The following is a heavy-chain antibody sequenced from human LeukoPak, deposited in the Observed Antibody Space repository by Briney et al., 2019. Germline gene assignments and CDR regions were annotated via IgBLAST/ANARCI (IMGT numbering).Heavy chain of an antibody. V-gene: IGHV3-74*01. CDR1: GFTFSFNS. CDR3: ARSNGFGMDV. D-gene: IGHD2-8*01. CDR2: IKRDGSGA. J-gene: IGHJ6*01. Sequence: GGSLRLSCAASGFTFSFNSMHWVRQGPGKGLVWVSRIKRDGSGATYADSVRGRVTISRDNAKNTLYLQMNSLRAEDTAVYYCARSNGFGMDVWGQGTTVTVSS.